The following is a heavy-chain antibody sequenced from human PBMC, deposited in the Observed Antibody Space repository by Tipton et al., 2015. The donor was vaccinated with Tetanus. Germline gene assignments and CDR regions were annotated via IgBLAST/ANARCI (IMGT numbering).Heavy chain of an antibody. Sequence: PRLSCAASGFTFNNYAMSWVRQAPGKGLEWVASITGGGGTTFYPESLRGRFTISRDNSNNTVFLHLSSLRVEDTAVYYCAQREESLSQKLCWGQGTLVTVSS. CDR1: GFTFNNYA. J-gene: IGHJ4*02. D-gene: IGHD1-1*01. CDR2: ITGGGGTT. CDR3: AQREESLSQKLC. V-gene: IGHV3-23*01.